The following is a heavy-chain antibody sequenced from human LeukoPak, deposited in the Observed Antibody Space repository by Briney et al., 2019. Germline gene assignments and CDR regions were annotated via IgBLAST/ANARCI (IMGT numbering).Heavy chain of an antibody. CDR3: ARSPTSWYFDY. CDR2: IRYHGSDK. V-gene: IGHV3-30*04. D-gene: IGHD2-2*01. CDR1: GFTFGDYA. Sequence: PGGSLRLSCTASGFTFGDYAMTWVRQAPGKGLEWVAFIRYHGSDKYYADSVKGRFTISRDNSKNTLYLQMNSLRPEDTSVYYCARSPTSWYFDYWGQGTLVTVSS. J-gene: IGHJ4*02.